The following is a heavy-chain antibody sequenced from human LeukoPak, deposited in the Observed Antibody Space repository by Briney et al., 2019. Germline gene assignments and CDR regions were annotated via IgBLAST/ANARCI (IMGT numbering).Heavy chain of an antibody. D-gene: IGHD3-16*02. J-gene: IGHJ5*02. CDR1: GGSISSYY. CDR3: ARGGIMITFGGVIALNWFDP. V-gene: IGHV4-59*01. Sequence: SETLSLTCTVSGGSISSYYWSWIRQPPGKGLEWIGYICYSGSTNHNPSLKSRVTISVDTSKNQFSLKLSSVTAADTAVYYCARGGIMITFGGVIALNWFDPWGQGTLVTVSS. CDR2: ICYSGST.